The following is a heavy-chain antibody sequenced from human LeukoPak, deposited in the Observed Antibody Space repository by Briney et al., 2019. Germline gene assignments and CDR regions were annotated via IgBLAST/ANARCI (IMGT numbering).Heavy chain of an antibody. CDR3: TTVGYSSSLHDAFDI. V-gene: IGHV3-15*01. Sequence: EGPFRISCAASGFTCSNAWMSWFRQAPGKELQWVGRIKRKTDGGTTDYAAPVKGRFTISRDDSKDTLYLQMNSLKTEDTAVYYCTTVGYSSSLHDAFDIWDQGTMVTVSS. J-gene: IGHJ3*02. CDR1: GFTCSNAW. D-gene: IGHD6-13*01. CDR2: IKRKTDGGTT.